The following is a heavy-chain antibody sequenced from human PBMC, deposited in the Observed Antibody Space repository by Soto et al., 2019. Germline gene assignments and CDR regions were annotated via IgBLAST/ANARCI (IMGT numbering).Heavy chain of an antibody. Sequence: QVQLVQSGAEVKKPGSSVKVSCKASGGTFSSYAISWVRQAPGQGLEWMGGIIPIFGTANYAQKFQGRVTITADESTSTAYMELSRLRSVDTAVYYCARDRTGSGYGSGDAFDIWGQGTMVTVSS. CDR2: IIPIFGTA. D-gene: IGHD5-18*01. CDR3: ARDRTGSGYGSGDAFDI. CDR1: GGTFSSYA. J-gene: IGHJ3*02. V-gene: IGHV1-69*01.